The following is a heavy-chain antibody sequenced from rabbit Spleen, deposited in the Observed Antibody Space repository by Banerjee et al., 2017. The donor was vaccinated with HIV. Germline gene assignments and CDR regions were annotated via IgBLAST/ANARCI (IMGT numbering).Heavy chain of an antibody. CDR3: ASAYSDIYFSL. J-gene: IGHJ4*01. CDR2: IYTGSSGST. D-gene: IGHD6-1*01. CDR1: GFSFSSSYY. Sequence: QEQLVESGGGLVQPEGSLTLTCTASGFSFSSSYYMCWVRQAPGKGLEWIGCIYTGSSGSTYYASWAKGRFTFSKTSSTTVTLQMTSLTAADTATYFCASAYSDIYFSLWGQGTLVTVS. V-gene: IGHV1S45*01.